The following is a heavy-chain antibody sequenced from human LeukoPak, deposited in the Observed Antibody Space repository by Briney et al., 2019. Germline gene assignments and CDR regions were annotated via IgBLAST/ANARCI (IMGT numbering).Heavy chain of an antibody. Sequence: SETPSLTCTVSGGSISSGDYYWSWIRQPPGKGLEWIGYIYYSGSTYYNPSLKSRVTISVDTSKNQFSLKLSSVTAADTAVYYCARGGGSYPYYYGMDVWGQGTTVTVSS. J-gene: IGHJ6*02. CDR2: IYYSGST. CDR3: ARGGGSYPYYYGMDV. V-gene: IGHV4-30-4*01. D-gene: IGHD2-15*01. CDR1: GGSISSGDYY.